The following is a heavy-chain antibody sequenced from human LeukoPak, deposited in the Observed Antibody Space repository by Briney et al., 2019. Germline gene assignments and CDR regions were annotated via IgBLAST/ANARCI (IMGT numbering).Heavy chain of an antibody. J-gene: IGHJ4*02. Sequence: SETLSLTCSVSDVSITNAYYWGWIRPPPGRGLEYLGNIYHSGATYYNPSLKSRVTISVDTSRNHFSLKLSSVTAADTAFYYCARLITSGSYYFDLWGQGTLVTVSS. CDR2: IYHSGAT. CDR3: ARLITSGSYYFDL. D-gene: IGHD6-19*01. CDR1: DVSITNAYY. V-gene: IGHV4-38-2*02.